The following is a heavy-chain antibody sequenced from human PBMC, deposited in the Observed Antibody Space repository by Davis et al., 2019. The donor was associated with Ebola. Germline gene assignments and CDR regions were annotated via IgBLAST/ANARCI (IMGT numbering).Heavy chain of an antibody. J-gene: IGHJ4*02. CDR3: ARGRPVWSGNIFDS. V-gene: IGHV1-69*13. Sequence: AASVKVSCKASGGTVSTYAISWVRQAPGQGLEWMATIIPAFYTPNYAQKFQDRVTVNADESTGTVYMEVRSLRSEDTAGYYCARGRPVWSGNIFDSWGQGTPVTVSS. CDR1: GGTVSTYA. D-gene: IGHD3-3*01. CDR2: IIPAFYTP.